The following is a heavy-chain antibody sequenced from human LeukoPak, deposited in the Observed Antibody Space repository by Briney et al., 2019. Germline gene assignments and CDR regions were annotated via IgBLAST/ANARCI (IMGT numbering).Heavy chain of an antibody. CDR1: GFTFSSYD. D-gene: IGHD6-19*01. Sequence: GGSLRLSCAASGFTFSSYDIHWVRQAPGKGLEWVAFIRYDGSNKYYADSVRGRFTVSRDNSKNTLYLHMNSLRAEDTAVYFCAKGSKAVLFTRDHYMDVWGKGTTVTISS. V-gene: IGHV3-30*02. CDR3: AKGSKAVLFTRDHYMDV. J-gene: IGHJ6*03. CDR2: IRYDGSNK.